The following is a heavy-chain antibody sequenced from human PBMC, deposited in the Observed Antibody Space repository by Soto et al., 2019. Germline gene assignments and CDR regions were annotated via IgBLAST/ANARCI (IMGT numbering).Heavy chain of an antibody. V-gene: IGHV1-18*01. D-gene: IGHD6-6*01. CDR3: ARRTEQLGYWYFDL. CDR1: GYTFTSYG. J-gene: IGHJ2*01. CDR2: ISAYNGNT. Sequence: ASVKVSCKASGYTFTSYGISWVRQAPGQGLEWMGWISAYNGNTNYAQKLQGRVTMTTDTSTSTAYMELRSLRSDDTAVYYCARRTEQLGYWYFDLWGRGTLVTVSS.